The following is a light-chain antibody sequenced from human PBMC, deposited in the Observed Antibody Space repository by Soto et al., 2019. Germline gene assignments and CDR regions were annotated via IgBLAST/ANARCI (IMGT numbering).Light chain of an antibody. Sequence: QSALTQPASVSGSPGQSITISCTGTSSDVGAYDYVSWYQQHPGKAPKLLIYGVTNRPSGVSDRFSGSKSGNTASLTISGLQAEDEADYYCCSYAGSSTYVFGTGTKVTVL. CDR1: SSDVGAYDY. CDR3: CSYAGSSTYV. V-gene: IGLV2-23*02. CDR2: GVT. J-gene: IGLJ1*01.